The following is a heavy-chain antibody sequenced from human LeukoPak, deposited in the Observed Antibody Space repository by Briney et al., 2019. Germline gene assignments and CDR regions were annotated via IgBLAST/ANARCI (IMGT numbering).Heavy chain of an antibody. CDR1: GFTFNTYW. J-gene: IGHJ3*02. CDR3: ARARTAPMYAFDI. D-gene: IGHD2-2*01. V-gene: IGHV3-74*03. CDR2: INTDGSST. Sequence: PGGSLRLSCAASGFTFNTYWMHWVRQAPGEGLVWVSHINTDGSSTKYADSVEGRFTISRDNAKNTLYLQMNSLRAEDTAVYYCARARTAPMYAFDICGQGTMVTVSS.